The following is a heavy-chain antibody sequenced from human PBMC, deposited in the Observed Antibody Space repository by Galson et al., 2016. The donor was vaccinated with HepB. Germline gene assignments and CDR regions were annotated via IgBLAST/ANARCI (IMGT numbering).Heavy chain of an antibody. CDR3: ARHGNIWQVVDY. D-gene: IGHD1-26*01. Sequence: SLRLSCAASGFIFNNYGMHWVRQAPGKGLEGVAVIWNDGSNAYYADSVRGRFTISRDNSNNTLSLQMNSLRAEDTAVYYCARHGNIWQVVDYWGQGTLVTVSS. V-gene: IGHV3-33*01. CDR2: IWNDGSNA. CDR1: GFIFNNYG. J-gene: IGHJ4*02.